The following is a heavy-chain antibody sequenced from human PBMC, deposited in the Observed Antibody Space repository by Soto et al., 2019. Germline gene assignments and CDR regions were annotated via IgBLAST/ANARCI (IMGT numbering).Heavy chain of an antibody. Sequence: QVQLQESGPGLVKPSETLSLTCTVSGGSISSYYWSWIRQPPGQGLEWIGYIYYSGSTNYNPSLNSRVTISVDTSKNQFSLKLSSVTAADTAVYYCARDYYGSGSPPLGYWGQGTLVTVSS. CDR3: ARDYYGSGSPPLGY. CDR2: IYYSGST. V-gene: IGHV4-59*01. CDR1: GGSISSYY. J-gene: IGHJ4*02. D-gene: IGHD3-10*01.